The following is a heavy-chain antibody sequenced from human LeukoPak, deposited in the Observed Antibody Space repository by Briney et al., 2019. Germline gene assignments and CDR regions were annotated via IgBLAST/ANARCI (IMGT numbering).Heavy chain of an antibody. J-gene: IGHJ4*02. D-gene: IGHD2-2*01. CDR2: IYYSGST. V-gene: IGHV4-59*01. CDR1: GGSISSYY. Sequence: PSETLSLTCTVSGGSISSYYWSWIRQPPGKGLEWIGYIYYSGSTNYNPSLESRVTISVDTSKNQFSLKLSSATAADTAVYYCARVGFCSSTSCPGFDYWGQGTLVTVSS. CDR3: ARVGFCSSTSCPGFDY.